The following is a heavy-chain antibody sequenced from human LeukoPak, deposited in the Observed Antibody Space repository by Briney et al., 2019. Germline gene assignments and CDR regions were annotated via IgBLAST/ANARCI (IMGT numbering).Heavy chain of an antibody. V-gene: IGHV4-59*12. J-gene: IGHJ4*02. Sequence: SETLSLTCTVSGGSISTYYWTWIRQPPGKGLEWIGNVYYSGTTNYNPSLKSRLTISVDTSKNQFSLKLSSVTAADTAVYYCARDGGSFRHYFDYWGQGTLVTVSS. CDR3: ARDGGSFRHYFDY. CDR1: GGSISTYY. CDR2: VYYSGTT. D-gene: IGHD2-15*01.